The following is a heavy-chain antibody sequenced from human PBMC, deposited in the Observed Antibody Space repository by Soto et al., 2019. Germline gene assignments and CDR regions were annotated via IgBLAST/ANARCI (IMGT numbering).Heavy chain of an antibody. CDR2: ISYDGSNK. J-gene: IGHJ4*02. D-gene: IGHD3-22*01. V-gene: IGHV3-30*18. CDR3: AKDGYYYDSSGYPN. Sequence: QVQLVESGGGAVQPGRSLRLSCAASGFTFSSYGMHWVRQAPGKGLEWVAVISYDGSNKYYADSVKGRFTISRDNYKNTLYLQMNSLRAEDTAVYYCAKDGYYYDSSGYPNWGQGTLVTVSS. CDR1: GFTFSSYG.